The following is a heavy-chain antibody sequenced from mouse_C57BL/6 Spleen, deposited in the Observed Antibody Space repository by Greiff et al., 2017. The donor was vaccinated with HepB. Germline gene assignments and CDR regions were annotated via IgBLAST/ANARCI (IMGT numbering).Heavy chain of an antibody. CDR3: ARPDLDY. V-gene: IGHV1-7*01. J-gene: IGHJ2*01. CDR1: GYTFTSYW. Sequence: VQLQQSGAELAKPGASVKLSCKASGYTFTSYWMHWVKQRPGQGLEWIGYINPSSGYTKYNQKFKDKATLTAAKSSSTAYMQLSSLTYEDSAVYYGARPDLDYWGQGTTLTVSS. CDR2: INPSSGYT.